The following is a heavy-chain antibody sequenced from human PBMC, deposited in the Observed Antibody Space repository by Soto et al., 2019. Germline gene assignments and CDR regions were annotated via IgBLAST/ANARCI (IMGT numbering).Heavy chain of an antibody. CDR1: GFTYSDYW. CDR3: VRRSWGSYLF. J-gene: IGHJ4*02. V-gene: IGHV3-7*01. D-gene: IGHD3-16*01. CDR2: IKQDGSER. Sequence: EVQLVESGGGLVQPGGSLRLSCAASGFTYSDYWMSWVRQAPGKGLEGVANIKQDGSERYYVDSVKGRFTISRDNAKNTLHLEMNSLRAEDTAVYYCVRRSWGSYLFWGQGTLVTVSS.